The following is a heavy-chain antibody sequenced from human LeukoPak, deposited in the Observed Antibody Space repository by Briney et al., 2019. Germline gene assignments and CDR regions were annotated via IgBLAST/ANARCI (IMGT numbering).Heavy chain of an antibody. CDR1: GGTFSSYA. CDR3: ARGPIHDYGGKGWFDP. CDR2: IIPIFGTA. J-gene: IGHJ5*02. Sequence: SVKVSCKASGGTFSSYAISWVRQAPGQGLEWMGGIIPIFGTANYAQKFQGRVTITADKSTSTAYMELSSLRSEDTAVYYCARGPIHDYGGKGWFDPWGQGTLVTVSS. V-gene: IGHV1-69*06. D-gene: IGHD4-23*01.